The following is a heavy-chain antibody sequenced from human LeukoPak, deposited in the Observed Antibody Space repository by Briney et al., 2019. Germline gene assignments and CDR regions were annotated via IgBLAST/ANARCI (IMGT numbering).Heavy chain of an antibody. J-gene: IGHJ4*02. CDR2: IYYSGST. Sequence: ASETLSLTCTVSGGSISSYYWSWIRQPPGKGLEWIGYIYYSGSTNYNPSLKSRVTISVDTSKNQFSLKLSSVTAADTAVYYCARDLWDGGYWGQGTLVTVSS. V-gene: IGHV4-59*01. CDR3: ARDLWDGGY. D-gene: IGHD3-16*01. CDR1: GGSISSYY.